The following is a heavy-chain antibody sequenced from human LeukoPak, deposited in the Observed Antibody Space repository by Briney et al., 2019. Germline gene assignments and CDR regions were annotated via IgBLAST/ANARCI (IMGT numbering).Heavy chain of an antibody. Sequence: GGSLRPSCAASGFTFSSYAMSWVRQAPGKGLEWVSAISGSGGSTYYADSVKGRFTISRDNSKNTLYLQMNSLRAEDTAVYYCAKSYYGDYLNDAFDIWGQGTMVTVSS. CDR3: AKSYYGDYLNDAFDI. D-gene: IGHD4-17*01. CDR2: ISGSGGST. V-gene: IGHV3-23*01. CDR1: GFTFSSYA. J-gene: IGHJ3*02.